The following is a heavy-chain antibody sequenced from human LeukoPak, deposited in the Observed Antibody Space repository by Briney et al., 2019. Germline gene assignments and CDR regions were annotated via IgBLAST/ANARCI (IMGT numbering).Heavy chain of an antibody. V-gene: IGHV3-7*01. J-gene: IGHJ4*02. CDR3: ARDSSGYQ. CDR2: IKEDGSEK. Sequence: GGSLRLSCAASGFTFSTYWMSWVRQAPGKGLEWVANIKEDGSEKYYGDSVKGRFTISRDNAKNSLHLQMNSLRAEDTAVYYCARDSSGYQWGQGTLVTVSS. D-gene: IGHD3-22*01. CDR1: GFTFSTYW.